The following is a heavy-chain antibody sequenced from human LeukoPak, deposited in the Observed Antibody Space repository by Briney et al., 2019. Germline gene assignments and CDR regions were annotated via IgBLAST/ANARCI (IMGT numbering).Heavy chain of an antibody. Sequence: GGSLRLPCAASGFTFSSYAMHWVRQAPGKGLEWVAVISYDGSNKYYADSVKGRFTISRDNSKNTLYLQMNSLRAEDTAVYYCAREGYWGQGTLVTVSS. CDR3: AREGY. J-gene: IGHJ4*02. V-gene: IGHV3-30-3*01. CDR1: GFTFSSYA. CDR2: ISYDGSNK.